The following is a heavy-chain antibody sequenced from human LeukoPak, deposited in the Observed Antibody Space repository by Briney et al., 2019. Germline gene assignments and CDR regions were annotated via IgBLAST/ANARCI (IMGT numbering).Heavy chain of an antibody. CDR3: ARDNRLGPVDY. CDR1: GGSISSSSYY. Sequence: SETLSLTCTVSGGSISSSSYYWGWIRRPPGKGLEWIGSIYYSGSTYYTPSLKSRVTISVDTSKNQFSLKLSSVTAADTAVYYCARDNRLGPVDYWGQGTLVTVSS. V-gene: IGHV4-39*07. J-gene: IGHJ4*02. D-gene: IGHD1-14*01. CDR2: IYYSGST.